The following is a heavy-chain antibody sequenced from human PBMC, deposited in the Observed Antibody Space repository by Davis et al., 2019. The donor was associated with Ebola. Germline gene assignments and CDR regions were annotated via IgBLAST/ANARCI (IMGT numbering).Heavy chain of an antibody. J-gene: IGHJ4*02. CDR3: ARDVYSNSVGPDY. V-gene: IGHV3-30*02. D-gene: IGHD6-6*01. CDR1: GFTFSSYG. Sequence: GESLKISCAASGFTFSSYGMHWVRQAPGKGLEWVAFIRYDGSNKYYADSVKGRFTISRDNAKNSLYLQMNSLRAEDTAVYYCARDVYSNSVGPDYWGQGTLVTVSS. CDR2: IRYDGSNK.